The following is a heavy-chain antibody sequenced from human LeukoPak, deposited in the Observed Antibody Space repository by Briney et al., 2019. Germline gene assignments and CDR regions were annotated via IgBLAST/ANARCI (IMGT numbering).Heavy chain of an antibody. V-gene: IGHV3-23*01. Sequence: GESLRLSCAASGFTFSSYAMSWVRQAPGKGLEWVSANGGSGGSTYYTDSVKGRFTISRDNSKNTLYLQMNSLRAEDTAVYYCAKVTSGYDTRDYWGQGTLVTVSS. D-gene: IGHD5-12*01. CDR2: NGGSGGST. CDR3: AKVTSGYDTRDY. CDR1: GFTFSSYA. J-gene: IGHJ4*02.